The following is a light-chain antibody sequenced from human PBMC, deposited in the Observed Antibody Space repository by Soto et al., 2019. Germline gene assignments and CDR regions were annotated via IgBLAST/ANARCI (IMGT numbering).Light chain of an antibody. V-gene: IGLV2-14*01. Sequence: QSALTQPASVSGSPGQSITISCTGTTSDVGGYNYVSWYQQHPGKAPKLMIYDVSNRPSGVSNRFSGSKSGNTASLTISGLPAEDEADYYCSSYSSTSPRYVVGTGTKLTVL. CDR2: DVS. CDR3: SSYSSTSPRYV. J-gene: IGLJ1*01. CDR1: TSDVGGYNY.